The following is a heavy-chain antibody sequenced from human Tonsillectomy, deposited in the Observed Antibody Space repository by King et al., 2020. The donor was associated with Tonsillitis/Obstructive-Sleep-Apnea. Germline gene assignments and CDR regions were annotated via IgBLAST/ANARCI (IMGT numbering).Heavy chain of an antibody. CDR3: ARVKDIVVVPAAYSGFDY. V-gene: IGHV1-69*12. CDR2: SIPIFGTA. D-gene: IGHD2-2*01. J-gene: IGHJ4*02. Sequence: QLVQSGAEVKKPGSSVKVSCKASGGPFSSYAISWVRQAPGQGLVWMGGSIPIFGTAHYAQKLQGRVTITADESTSTAYMELSSLRSEDTAVYYCARVKDIVVVPAAYSGFDYWGQGTLVTVSS. CDR1: GGPFSSYA.